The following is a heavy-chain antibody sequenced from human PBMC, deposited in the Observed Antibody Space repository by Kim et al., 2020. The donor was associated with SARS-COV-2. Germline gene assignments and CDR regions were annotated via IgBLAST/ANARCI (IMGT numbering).Heavy chain of an antibody. V-gene: IGHV4-39*07. CDR2: IYYSGST. CDR3: AREHHYSGYDEFDY. Sequence: SETLSLMCTVSGDSIGSSSYFWGWIRQPPGKGLEWIGNIYYSGSTSYNPSLKSRVTISVDASKNQFSLKLSSVTAADTAVYYCAREHHYSGYDEFDYWG. CDR1: GDSIGSSSYF. D-gene: IGHD5-12*01. J-gene: IGHJ4*01.